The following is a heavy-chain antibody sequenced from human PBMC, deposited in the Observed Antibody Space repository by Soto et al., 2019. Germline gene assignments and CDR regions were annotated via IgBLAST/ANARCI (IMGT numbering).Heavy chain of an antibody. CDR3: ARGPLPNYYYYYGMDV. J-gene: IGHJ6*02. V-gene: IGHV1-2*04. CDR1: GYTFTGYY. CDR2: INPNSGGT. Sequence: ASVKVSCKASGYTFTGYYMHWVRQAPGQGLEWMGWINPNSGGTNYAQKFQGWVTMTRDTSISTAYMELSRLRSDDTAVYYCARGPLPNYYYYYGMDVWGQGTTVTVSS.